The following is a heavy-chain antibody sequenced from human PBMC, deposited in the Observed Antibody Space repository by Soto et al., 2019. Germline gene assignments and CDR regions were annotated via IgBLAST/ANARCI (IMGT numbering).Heavy chain of an antibody. J-gene: IGHJ2*01. D-gene: IGHD7-27*01. CDR1: GGSINRGGYY. V-gene: IGHV4-31*03. Sequence: QVQLQESGPGLVKPSQTLSLTCTVSGGSINRGGYYWTWIRQHPGKGLEWIGYIFFSGSTNYNPSLQSRVTISVDTSKTQFSLKLSSVTAADTAVYYCARLPTGDGYSYFDLWGRGTLVTVSS. CDR2: IFFSGST. CDR3: ARLPTGDGYSYFDL.